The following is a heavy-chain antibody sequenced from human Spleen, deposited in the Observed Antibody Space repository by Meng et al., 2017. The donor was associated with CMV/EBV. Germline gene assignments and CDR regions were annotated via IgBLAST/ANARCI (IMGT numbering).Heavy chain of an antibody. J-gene: IGHJ4*02. Sequence: QGELTQWGAGLVKPSDTLSHTCVVNGGSLSGAYWNWIRQPPGKGLEWIGEIIHGGSPSYNPSLKSRVTISIDTSKNQLSLMLSSVTAADTAVYYCARRPTGIDYWGQGTLVTVSS. CDR1: GGSLSGAY. V-gene: IGHV4-34*12. CDR2: IIHGGSP. D-gene: IGHD2-8*02. CDR3: ARRPTGIDY.